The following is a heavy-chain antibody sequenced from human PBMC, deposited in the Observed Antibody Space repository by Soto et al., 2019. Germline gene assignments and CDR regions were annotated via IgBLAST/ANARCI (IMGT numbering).Heavy chain of an antibody. Sequence: ASVKVSCKASGYTFTSYAMHWGRQAPGQRLEWMGWINAGNGNTKYSQKFQGRVTITRDTSASTAYMELNSLRAEDTAVYYCARDQGYDILTGYYSPAFDIWGQGTMVTVSS. CDR2: INAGNGNT. V-gene: IGHV1-3*01. D-gene: IGHD3-9*01. CDR3: ARDQGYDILTGYYSPAFDI. J-gene: IGHJ3*02. CDR1: GYTFTSYA.